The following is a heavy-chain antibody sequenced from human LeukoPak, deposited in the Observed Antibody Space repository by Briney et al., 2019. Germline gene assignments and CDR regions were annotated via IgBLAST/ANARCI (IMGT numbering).Heavy chain of an antibody. CDR3: AKGGASSPYTYIDV. CDR2: ISGSGAGT. D-gene: IGHD6-6*01. J-gene: IGHJ6*04. CDR1: GFTFANYA. Sequence: PGGSLRLSCAASGFTFANYAMSWVRQGQEKGLEWVSSISGSGAGTYYPESLKGRVTISRDNSKNTVYLQVNSLRADGTAVYHCAKGGASSPYTYIDVWGKGTTVIVSS. V-gene: IGHV3-23*01.